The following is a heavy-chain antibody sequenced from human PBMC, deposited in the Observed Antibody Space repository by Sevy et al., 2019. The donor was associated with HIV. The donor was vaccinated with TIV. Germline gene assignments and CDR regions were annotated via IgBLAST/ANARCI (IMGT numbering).Heavy chain of an antibody. V-gene: IGHV3-9*01. CDR1: EFTFDDYA. J-gene: IGHJ3*02. D-gene: IGHD3-10*01. CDR2: ISWNSGSI. CDR3: AKVDRGVGAFDI. Sequence: GGSLRLSCAASEFTFDDYAMHWVRQAPGKGLEWVSGISWNSGSIGYADSVKGRFTISRDNAKNSLYLQMNSLRAEDTALYYCAKVDRGVGAFDIWGQGTMVTVSS.